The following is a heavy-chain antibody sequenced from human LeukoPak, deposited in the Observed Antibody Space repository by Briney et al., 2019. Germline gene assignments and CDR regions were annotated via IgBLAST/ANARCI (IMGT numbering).Heavy chain of an antibody. CDR1: GYSFTSYW. CDR3: ARLKGYESSMDV. CDR2: IEPSDSYT. V-gene: IGHV5-10-1*01. D-gene: IGHD5-12*01. Sequence: GEPLKISCKGSGYSFTSYWISWVRQMPGKGLEWMGRIEPSDSYTNFSPSFQGHVTLSADKSISTAYLQWSSLKASDTAMYYCARLKGYESSMDVWGQGTTVTVSS. J-gene: IGHJ6*02.